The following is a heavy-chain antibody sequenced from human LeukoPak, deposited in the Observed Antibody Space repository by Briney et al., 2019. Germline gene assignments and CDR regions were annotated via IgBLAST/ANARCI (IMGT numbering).Heavy chain of an antibody. CDR3: ARAYDSSGFPLFDY. J-gene: IGHJ4*02. V-gene: IGHV4-30-4*01. CDR2: IYYSGST. D-gene: IGHD3-22*01. CDR1: GGSISSGDYY. Sequence: PSETLSLTCTVSGGSISSGDYYWSWIRQPPGKGLEWIGYIYYSGSTYYDPSLKSRVSISVDTSKNQFSLKLSSVTAAETAVYYCARAYDSSGFPLFDYWGQGALVTVSS.